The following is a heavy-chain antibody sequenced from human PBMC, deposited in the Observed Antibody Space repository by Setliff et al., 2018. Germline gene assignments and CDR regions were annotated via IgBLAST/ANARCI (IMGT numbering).Heavy chain of an antibody. Sequence: PGGSLRLSCAAPGPTFSRYSMSWVRQAPGKGLEWISYISSSNSGMYYADSVKGRFTSSRDSAKNSVYLQMNSLRAEDTAVYYCVKDWQNYFDSWGQGTLVTVSS. V-gene: IGHV3-48*01. CDR3: VKDWQNYFDS. CDR1: GPTFSRYS. J-gene: IGHJ4*02. CDR2: ISSSNSGM.